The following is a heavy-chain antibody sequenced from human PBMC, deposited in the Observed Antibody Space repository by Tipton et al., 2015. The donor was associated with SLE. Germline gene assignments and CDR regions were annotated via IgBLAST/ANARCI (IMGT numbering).Heavy chain of an antibody. CDR2: IYYSGST. V-gene: IGHV4-34*01. CDR1: GGAFNAYD. D-gene: IGHD5-24*01. J-gene: IGHJ4*02. Sequence: LRLSCDFYGGAFNAYDYHWIRQPPGRGPEWIASIYYSGSTYYNPSLESRVTISIDTSKNEFSLKVTSVTAADTAVYYCARHVRAGYYFDYWGQGTLVTVSS. CDR3: ARHVRAGYYFDY.